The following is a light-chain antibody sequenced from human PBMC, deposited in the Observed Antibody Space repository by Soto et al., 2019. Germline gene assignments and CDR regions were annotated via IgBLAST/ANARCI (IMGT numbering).Light chain of an antibody. CDR1: SSDVGSYNL. V-gene: IGLV2-23*01. J-gene: IGLJ2*01. CDR2: EGS. CDR3: CSYAGSRDVV. Sequence: QAASVSGSPGQSITISCTGTSSDVGSYNLVSWYQQHPGKAPKLMIYEGSKRPSGVSNRFSGSKSGNTASLTISGLQAEDEADYYCCSYAGSRDVVFGGGTKVTVL.